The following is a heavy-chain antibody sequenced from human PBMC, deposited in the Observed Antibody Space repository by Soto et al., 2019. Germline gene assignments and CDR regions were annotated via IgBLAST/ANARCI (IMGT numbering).Heavy chain of an antibody. V-gene: IGHV3-15*01. CDR2: INSVSDGGTT. D-gene: IGHD1-1*01. Sequence: GGSLRLSCAASGFTFSDAWMTWVRQAPGKGLEWVGRINSVSDGGTTDYAAPVKGRFTISRDDSKNTLYLQMNSLKTEDTAVYYCTTERQGYYYGMDVWGQGTTVTVSS. CDR1: GFTFSDAW. CDR3: TTERQGYYYGMDV. J-gene: IGHJ6*02.